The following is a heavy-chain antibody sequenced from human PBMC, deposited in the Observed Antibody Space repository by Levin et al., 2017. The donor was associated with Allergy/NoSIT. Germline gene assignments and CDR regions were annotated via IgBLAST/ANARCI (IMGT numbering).Heavy chain of an antibody. CDR3: AKGWFDP. CDR1: GFTFSNYG. Sequence: GGSLRLSCVASGFTFSNYGIQWVRQAPGKGLEWVALITSNGPHKYYADSVKGRFTISRDNSKHTVYLQMDSLRHEDTAVYYCAKGWFDPWGQGTLVTVSS. J-gene: IGHJ5*02. V-gene: IGHV3-30*18. CDR2: ITSNGPHK.